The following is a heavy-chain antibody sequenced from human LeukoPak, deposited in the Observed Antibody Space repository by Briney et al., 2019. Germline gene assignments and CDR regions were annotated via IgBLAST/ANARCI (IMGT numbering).Heavy chain of an antibody. V-gene: IGHV5-51*01. Sequence: GESLKISCKGSGYSFTSYWIGWVRQMPGKGLEWMGMIYPGDSDTRYSPSFQGQVTISADKSISTAYLQWSSLKASDTAMYYCAKPSDSSGYWSAFDIWGQGTMVTVSS. CDR2: IYPGDSDT. D-gene: IGHD3-22*01. CDR3: AKPSDSSGYWSAFDI. CDR1: GYSFTSYW. J-gene: IGHJ3*02.